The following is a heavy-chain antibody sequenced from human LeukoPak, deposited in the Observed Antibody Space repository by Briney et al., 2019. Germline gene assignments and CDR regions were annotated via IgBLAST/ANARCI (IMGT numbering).Heavy chain of an antibody. Sequence: GGSLRLSCAASGFTFSSYSMTWVRQAPGKGLEWISFISSSSGTIYYADSVKGRFTISRDNAKNSLYLQTNSLGAEDTAVYYCARDGPSIAAAGTIDYWGQGTLVTVSS. CDR3: ARDGPSIAAAGTIDY. J-gene: IGHJ4*02. D-gene: IGHD6-13*01. CDR1: GFTFSSYS. CDR2: ISSSSGTI. V-gene: IGHV3-48*04.